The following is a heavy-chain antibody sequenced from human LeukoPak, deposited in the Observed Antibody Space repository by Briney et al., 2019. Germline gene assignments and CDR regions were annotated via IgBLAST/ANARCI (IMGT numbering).Heavy chain of an antibody. D-gene: IGHD4-11*01. Sequence: SETLSLTCTVAGDSISSYCWSWVRQPPGKGLEWIGSMCYSGSTNSNPSLKSRVTISIDTSKNQFSLKLTSVTAADTAVYYCARRVVESAVITERNWFDPWGQGTLVTVSS. V-gene: IGHV4-59*08. J-gene: IGHJ5*02. CDR3: ARRVVESAVITERNWFDP. CDR2: MCYSGST. CDR1: GDSISSYC.